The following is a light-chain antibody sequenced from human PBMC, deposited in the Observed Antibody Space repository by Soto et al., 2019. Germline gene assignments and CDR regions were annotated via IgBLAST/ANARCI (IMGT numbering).Light chain of an antibody. CDR1: QSVGTW. CDR2: KAS. J-gene: IGKJ5*01. Sequence: DIQMTQSPSTLSASVGGRVTITCRASQSVGTWVAWYQQKPGKAPKLLIYKASNLESGVSSRFSGSGSGTEFTLTISSLQPEDFATYYCQQLKSYPITFGQGTRLEIK. CDR3: QQLKSYPIT. V-gene: IGKV1-5*03.